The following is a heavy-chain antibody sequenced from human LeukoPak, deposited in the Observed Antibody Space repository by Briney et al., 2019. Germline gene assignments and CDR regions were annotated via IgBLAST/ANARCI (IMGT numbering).Heavy chain of an antibody. V-gene: IGHV4-39*07. CDR1: GGSISSSSYY. CDR3: ARGEERTLNWFDP. J-gene: IGHJ5*02. CDR2: IYYSGST. Sequence: PSETLSLTCTVSGGSISSSSYYWGWIRQPPGKGLEWIGSIYYSGSTNYNPSLKSRVTISVDTSKNQFSLKLSSVTAADTAVYYCARGEERTLNWFDPWGQGTLVTVSS. D-gene: IGHD2-8*01.